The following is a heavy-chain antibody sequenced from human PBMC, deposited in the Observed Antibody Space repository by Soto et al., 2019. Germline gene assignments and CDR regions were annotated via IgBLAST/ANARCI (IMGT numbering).Heavy chain of an antibody. CDR1: GYTFTGYY. V-gene: IGHV1-2*02. D-gene: IGHD3-22*01. CDR3: ARALSNYYYDSSGYYGP. J-gene: IGHJ4*02. CDR2: INPNSGGT. Sequence: ASVKVSCKASGYTFTGYYMHWVRQAPGQGLEWMGWINPNSGGTNYAQKFQGRVTMTRDTSISTAYMELSRLRSDDTAVYYCARALSNYYYDSSGYYGPWGQGTLVTVSS.